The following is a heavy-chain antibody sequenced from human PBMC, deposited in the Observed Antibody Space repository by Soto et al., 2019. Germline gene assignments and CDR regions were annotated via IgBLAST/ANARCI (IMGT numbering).Heavy chain of an antibody. CDR2: INAGNGDT. J-gene: IGHJ4*02. Sequence: QVQLVQSGAEVKKPGASVKVSCKASGYTFSNCAMHWVRQAPGQGLEWMGWINAGNGDTKYSQKFQDRVTITRHTSASTAYRELSSLRFEDTAVYYCASEIDATTATSLDYWGQGTLVTVSS. CDR1: GYTFSNCA. V-gene: IGHV1-3*01. CDR3: ASEIDATTATSLDY. D-gene: IGHD4-17*01.